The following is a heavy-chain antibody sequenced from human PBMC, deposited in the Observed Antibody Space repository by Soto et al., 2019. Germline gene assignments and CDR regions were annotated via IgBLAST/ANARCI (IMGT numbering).Heavy chain of an antibody. V-gene: IGHV4-59*01. CDR3: AREIRRPYYDSSAFDY. CDR2: IYYSGST. CDR1: GGSISSYY. Sequence: QVQLQESGPGLVKPSETLSLTCTVSGGSISSYYWSWIRQPPGKGLEWIGYIYYSGSTNYNPSLKRRLPISXXTXKXXFSLKLSSVTAADTAVYYCAREIRRPYYDSSAFDYWGQGTLVTVSS. J-gene: IGHJ4*02. D-gene: IGHD3-22*01.